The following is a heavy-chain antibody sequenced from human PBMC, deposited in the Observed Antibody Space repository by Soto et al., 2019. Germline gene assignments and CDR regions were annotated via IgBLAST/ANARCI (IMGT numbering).Heavy chain of an antibody. J-gene: IGHJ6*02. CDR2: IYPGDSDT. V-gene: IGHV5-51*01. Sequence: GESLKISCKGSGYTFTNYWIGWLRQMPGKGLEWMGIIYPGDSDTKYNPSFQGQVTISADKSITTTYLRWTSLKASDTAIYYCAASIFYYGMDVWGQGTTVTVSS. CDR1: GYTFTNYW. CDR3: AASIFYYGMDV.